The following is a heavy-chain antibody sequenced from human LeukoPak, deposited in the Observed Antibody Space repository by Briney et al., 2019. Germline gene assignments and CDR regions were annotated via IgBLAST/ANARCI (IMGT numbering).Heavy chain of an antibody. D-gene: IGHD2-2*01. CDR2: INPNSGGT. V-gene: IGHV1-2*06. J-gene: IGHJ5*02. CDR1: GYTFTGYY. Sequence: ASVKVSCKASGYTFTGYYMHWVRQAPGQGLEWMGRINPNSGGTNYAQKFQGRVTITADESTSTAYMELSSLRSEDTAVYYCAREGCSSTSCNFNWFDPWGQGTLVTVSS. CDR3: AREGCSSTSCNFNWFDP.